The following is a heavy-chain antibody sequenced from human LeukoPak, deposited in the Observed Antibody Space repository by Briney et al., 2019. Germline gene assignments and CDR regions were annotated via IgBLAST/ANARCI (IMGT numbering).Heavy chain of an antibody. CDR2: ISGGGTIT. D-gene: IGHD3-9*01. V-gene: IGHV3-43*02. J-gene: IGHJ6*02. CDR1: GFNFDDYA. Sequence: GGSLRLSCAASGFNFDDYAMHWVRRAPGKGLEWVSLISGGGTITYYADSVKGRFTISRDNNKSSLFLQMKSLRTEDTALYYCAKEYDILTGYGPYYSMDVWGQGTTVTVSS. CDR3: AKEYDILTGYGPYYSMDV.